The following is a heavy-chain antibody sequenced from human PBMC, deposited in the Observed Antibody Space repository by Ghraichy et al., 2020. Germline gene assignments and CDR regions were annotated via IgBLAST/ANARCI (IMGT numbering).Heavy chain of an antibody. J-gene: IGHJ4*02. CDR3: ATRPIRAVSGGLDS. Sequence: SETLSLTYTVSGGSISSDKWYTWVRQPPGKGLEWIGEINHSGNTGYRPSLKGRATVSVDKPNNQFSLKLNSVTAADAAVYYCATRPIRAVSGGLDSWGQGTLITVSS. CDR2: INHSGNT. CDR1: GGSISSDKW. V-gene: IGHV4-4*02. D-gene: IGHD4-23*01.